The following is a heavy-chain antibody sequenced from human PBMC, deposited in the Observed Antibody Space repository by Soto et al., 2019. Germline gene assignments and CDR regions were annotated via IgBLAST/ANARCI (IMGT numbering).Heavy chain of an antibody. D-gene: IGHD5-12*01. CDR1: AYSFTTYW. CDR3: ARLPGYTAATHYFDS. Sequence: EVQLVQSGAEVKKPGESLKISCKGSAYSFTTYWIAWVRQMPGKGLEWMGVIYPGVSDARYSPSFQGQVTISFDKSISTAYLQWSTLKASDTAMYYCARLPGYTAATHYFDSWGQGTLVAVSP. V-gene: IGHV5-51*01. CDR2: IYPGVSDA. J-gene: IGHJ4*02.